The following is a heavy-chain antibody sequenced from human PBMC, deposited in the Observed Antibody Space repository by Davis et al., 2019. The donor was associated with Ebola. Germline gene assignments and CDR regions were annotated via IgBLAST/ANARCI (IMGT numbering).Heavy chain of an antibody. J-gene: IGHJ6*03. CDR3: AGTDYSNYGYMDV. Sequence: GESLKISCAASGFTFSSYAMHWVRQAPGKGLEWVAVISYDGSNKYYADSVKGRFTISRDNSKNTLYLQMNSLRAEDTAVYYCAGTDYSNYGYMDVWGKGTTVTVSS. D-gene: IGHD4-11*01. CDR2: ISYDGSNK. CDR1: GFTFSSYA. V-gene: IGHV3-30-3*02.